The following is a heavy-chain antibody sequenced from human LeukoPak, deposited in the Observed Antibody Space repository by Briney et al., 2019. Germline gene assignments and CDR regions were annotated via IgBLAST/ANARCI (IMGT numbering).Heavy chain of an antibody. Sequence: GESLKISCKGSGYTFTTYWIAWVRQMPGKGLEWMGIIYPGDSDTRYSPSFQGQVTISADKSISTAYLQWSSLKASDTAMYYCARQRDTAMVTYPRDWFDPWGQGTLVTVSS. CDR1: GYTFTTYW. J-gene: IGHJ5*02. CDR2: IYPGDSDT. V-gene: IGHV5-51*01. D-gene: IGHD5-18*01. CDR3: ARQRDTAMVTYPRDWFDP.